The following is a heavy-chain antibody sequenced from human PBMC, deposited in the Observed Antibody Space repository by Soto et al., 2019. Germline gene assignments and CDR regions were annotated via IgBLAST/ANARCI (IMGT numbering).Heavy chain of an antibody. CDR1: GGTFSSYA. Sequence: QVQLVQSGAEVKKPGSSVKVSCKASGGTFSSYAISWVRQAPGQGLEWMGGIIPIFGTANYAQKFQGRVTITADESTSTAYMELSSLRSEETAVYYCARDLYGSGSYRYYYYGMDVWGQGTTVTVSS. CDR3: ARDLYGSGSYRYYYYGMDV. D-gene: IGHD3-10*01. V-gene: IGHV1-69*01. J-gene: IGHJ6*02. CDR2: IIPIFGTA.